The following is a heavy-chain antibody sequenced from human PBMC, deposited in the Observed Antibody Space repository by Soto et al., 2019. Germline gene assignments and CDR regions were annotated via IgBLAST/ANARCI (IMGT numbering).Heavy chain of an antibody. CDR1: GFTFDDYA. CDR3: ATVNDVDIVATLDHYSDY. Sequence: EVQLVESGGGLVQPGRSLRLSCAASGFTFDDYAMHWVRQAPGKGLEWVSGISWNSGSIGYADSVKGRFTISRDNAKNSMYLQMNSLRAEDTAFYYCATVNDVDIVATLDHYSDYWGQGTLVTVSS. J-gene: IGHJ4*02. CDR2: ISWNSGSI. D-gene: IGHD5-12*01. V-gene: IGHV3-9*01.